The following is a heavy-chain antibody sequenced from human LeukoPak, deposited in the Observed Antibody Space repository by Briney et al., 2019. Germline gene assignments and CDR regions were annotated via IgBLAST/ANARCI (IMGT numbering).Heavy chain of an antibody. V-gene: IGHV3-23*01. CDR1: GFTFSSYA. Sequence: GGSLRLSCAASGFTFSSYAMTWVRQARGKGLEWVSGISGSGGSTYYADSVKGRFTISRDNSKNTLYVQMNSLRAEDTDVYYCAKSDYYDSSGYYYGSDYWGQGTLVTVSS. D-gene: IGHD3-22*01. J-gene: IGHJ4*02. CDR2: ISGSGGST. CDR3: AKSDYYDSSGYYYGSDY.